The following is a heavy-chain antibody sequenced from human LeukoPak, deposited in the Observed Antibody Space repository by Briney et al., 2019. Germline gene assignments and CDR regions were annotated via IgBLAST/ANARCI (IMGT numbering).Heavy chain of an antibody. D-gene: IGHD3-22*01. J-gene: IGHJ4*02. CDR1: GFVFSTFP. CDR3: TRGLYYYDSSGSD. Sequence: GGSLRLSCVASGFVFSTFPMSWVRQAPGMGLECVGFIRRTAYGGTTEYAASVKGRFSISRDDSKSISYLQMNSLKTEDTAVYYCTRGLYYYDSSGSDWGQGTLVTVSS. V-gene: IGHV3-49*02. CDR2: IRRTAYGGTT.